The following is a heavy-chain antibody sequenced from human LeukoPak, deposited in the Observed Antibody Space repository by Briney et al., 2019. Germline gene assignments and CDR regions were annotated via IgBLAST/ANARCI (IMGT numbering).Heavy chain of an antibody. D-gene: IGHD2-15*01. V-gene: IGHV3-48*03. CDR1: GFTFSSYE. CDR3: AKARTCSGGSCYSFIWDY. CDR2: ISSSGSTI. Sequence: GGSLRLSCAASGFTFSSYEMNWVRQAPGKGLEWVSYISSSGSTIYYADSVKGRFTISRDNSKNTLYLQMNSLRAEDTAVYYCAKARTCSGGSCYSFIWDYWGQGTLVTVSS. J-gene: IGHJ4*02.